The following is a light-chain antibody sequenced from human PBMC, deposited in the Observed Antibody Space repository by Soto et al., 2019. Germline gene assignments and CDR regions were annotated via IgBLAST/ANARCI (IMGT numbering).Light chain of an antibody. CDR3: VSHISVAYRSIYV. CDR2: DVT. V-gene: IGLV2-14*03. J-gene: IGLJ1*01. Sequence: QSVLTQPASVSGSLGQSITISCTGSSNDVGLYNYVSWYQQHPGKAPKLVISDVTNRPSGVSDRFSGSKSDNTASLTISGLQAEDEADYYCVSHISVAYRSIYVFGTGTKV. CDR1: SNDVGLYNY.